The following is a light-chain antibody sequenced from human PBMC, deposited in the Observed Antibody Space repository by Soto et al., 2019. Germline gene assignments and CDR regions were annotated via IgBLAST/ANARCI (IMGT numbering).Light chain of an antibody. Sequence: EIVLTQSPATLSLSPGERATLSCRASQSVSSYLAWYQQKPGQAPRLLIYDASSRATVIPARFSGRGSGTDFTLTISSLEPADFAVYYCQQRVYTFGQGTKLDIK. CDR3: QQRVYT. J-gene: IGKJ2*01. V-gene: IGKV3-11*01. CDR2: DAS. CDR1: QSVSSY.